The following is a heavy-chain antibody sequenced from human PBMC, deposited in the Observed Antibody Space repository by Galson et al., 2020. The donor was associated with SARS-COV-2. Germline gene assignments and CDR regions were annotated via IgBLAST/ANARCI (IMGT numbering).Heavy chain of an antibody. CDR1: GFTITSST. J-gene: IGHJ4*02. CDR2: IVVGSGKT. D-gene: IGHD3-10*01. V-gene: IGHV1-58*01. CDR3: AAFVENSAGY. Sequence: SVKISCKTFGFTITSSTVKWVRHPRRQRLEWIGWIVVGSGKTNYAHTFQERVTITRDMSKSTAYMQLSSLRFEDTAVYYCAAFVENSAGYGGQGTLVSVSS.